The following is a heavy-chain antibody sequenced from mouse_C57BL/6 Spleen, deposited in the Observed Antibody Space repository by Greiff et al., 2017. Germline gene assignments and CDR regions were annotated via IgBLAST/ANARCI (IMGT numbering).Heavy chain of an antibody. V-gene: IGHV14-3*01. Sequence: EVQLVESVAELVRPGASVKLSCTASGFNIKNTYMHWVKQRPEQGLEWIGRIDPANGNTKYAPKFQGKATITADTSSNTAYLQLSSLTSEDTAIYYCARGEYCNLYYFDYWGQGTTLTVSS. CDR3: ARGEYCNLYYFDY. CDR2: IDPANGNT. D-gene: IGHD2-1*01. J-gene: IGHJ2*01. CDR1: GFNIKNTY.